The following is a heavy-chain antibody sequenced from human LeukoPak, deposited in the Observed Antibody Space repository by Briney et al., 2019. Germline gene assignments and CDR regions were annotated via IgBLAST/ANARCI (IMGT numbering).Heavy chain of an antibody. CDR1: GYTFTRYY. CDR3: ARPPYSSGWYEVDY. D-gene: IGHD6-19*01. CDR2: INPNSGGT. J-gene: IGHJ4*02. V-gene: IGHV1-2*02. Sequence: ASVKVSCKASGYTFTRYYMHWVRQAPGQGLEWMGWINPNSGGTNYAQKFQGRVTMTRDTSISTAYMELSRLRSDDTAVYYCARPPYSSGWYEVDYWGQGTLVTVSS.